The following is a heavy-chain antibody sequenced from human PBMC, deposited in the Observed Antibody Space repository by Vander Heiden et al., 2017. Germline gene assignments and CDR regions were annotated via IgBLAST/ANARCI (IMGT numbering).Heavy chain of an antibody. CDR1: GCSISSSSYY. V-gene: IGHV4-39*01. J-gene: IGHJ4*02. Sequence: QLQLQESGPGLVKPSETLSLTCTVSGCSISSSSYYWGWIRQPPGKGLEWIGSIYYSGSTYYTPSLKSRVTISVDTSKNQFSLKLSSVTAADTAVYYCARHGCSSTSCYPYWGQGTLVTVSS. CDR2: IYYSGST. CDR3: ARHGCSSTSCYPY. D-gene: IGHD2-2*01.